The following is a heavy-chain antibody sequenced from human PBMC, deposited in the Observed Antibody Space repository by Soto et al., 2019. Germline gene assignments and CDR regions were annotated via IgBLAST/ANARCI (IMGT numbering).Heavy chain of an antibody. Sequence: QVQLQESGPGLVKPSGTLSLTCAVSGGSISSSNWWSWVRQPPGKGLEWIGEIYHSGSTNYNPSLTSRFTISVDRYKNQFSLKLSSVTAADTAVYYCARGRRRDDGDGRDFDYWGQGNLVTVAS. CDR2: IYHSGST. J-gene: IGHJ4*02. CDR1: GGSISSSNW. V-gene: IGHV4-4*02. D-gene: IGHD1-1*01. CDR3: ARGRRRDDGDGRDFDY.